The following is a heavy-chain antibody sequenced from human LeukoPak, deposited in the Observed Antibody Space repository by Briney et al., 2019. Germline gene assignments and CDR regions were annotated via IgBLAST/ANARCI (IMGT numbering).Heavy chain of an antibody. CDR1: GFTFSSYS. Sequence: PGGSLRLSCAASGFTFSSYSMNWVRQAPGKGLEWVSSISSSSSYIYYADSVKGRFTISRDNAKNSLYLQMNSLRAEDTAVYYCAGVESSSGYYYFDYWGQGTLVTVSS. J-gene: IGHJ4*02. CDR3: AGVESSSGYYYFDY. CDR2: ISSSSSYI. D-gene: IGHD3-22*01. V-gene: IGHV3-21*01.